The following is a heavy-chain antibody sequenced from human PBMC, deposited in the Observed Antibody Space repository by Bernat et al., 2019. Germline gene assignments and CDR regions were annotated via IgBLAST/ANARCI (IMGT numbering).Heavy chain of an antibody. J-gene: IGHJ6*02. CDR3: ARNGAYCIEV. Sequence: QVQLQESGPELVKPSETLSLTCDVSGASINSYWWSWVRQPPGKGLEWIGEIEHGGATNYNPSLKSRVTISVDKSKNQFSLKLSSVTDADTALYYCARNGAYCIEVWGQGTTVTVS. V-gene: IGHV4-4*02. D-gene: IGHD2-21*01. CDR1: GASINSYW. CDR2: IEHGGAT.